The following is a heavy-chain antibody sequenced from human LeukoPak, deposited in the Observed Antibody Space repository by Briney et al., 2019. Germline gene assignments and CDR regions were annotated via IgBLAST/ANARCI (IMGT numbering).Heavy chain of an antibody. CDR3: AKHLGWTAGYFDY. CDR1: GYTFTNYD. J-gene: IGHJ4*02. D-gene: IGHD6-19*01. V-gene: IGHV1-8*01. Sequence: ASVKVSCKASGYTFTNYDINWVRQATGQGLEWMGWMNPNNGKTGYAQKFQGRVTMTRSTSISTAYMELSSLRSEDTAVYYCAKHLGWTAGYFDYWGQGTLVTVSS. CDR2: MNPNNGKT.